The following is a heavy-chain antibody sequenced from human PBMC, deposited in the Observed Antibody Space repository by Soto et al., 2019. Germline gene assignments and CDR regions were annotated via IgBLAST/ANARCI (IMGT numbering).Heavy chain of an antibody. Sequence: QVQLQESGPGLVKPSETLSLTCTVSGGSVSSGSYYWSWIRQPPGKGLEWIGYIYYNGRTNYNPSLKSRVTLSADTSKNHFSLKLNSVTAADTAVYSCARGGAYCGGVCSPHYLDYWGHGTLVTVSS. CDR2: IYYNGRT. J-gene: IGHJ4*01. CDR3: ARGGAYCGGVCSPHYLDY. D-gene: IGHD2-21*02. V-gene: IGHV4-61*03. CDR1: GGSVSSGSYY.